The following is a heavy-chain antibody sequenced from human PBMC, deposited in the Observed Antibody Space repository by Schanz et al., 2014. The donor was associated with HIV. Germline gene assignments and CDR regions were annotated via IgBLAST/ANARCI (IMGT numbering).Heavy chain of an antibody. CDR3: ARALNRGSSSWYLHYFDQ. CDR2: VFHSGST. V-gene: IGHV4-61*08. Sequence: QVQLQQWGAGLLKPSETLSLTCAVSGGSVSSDDHYWSWIRQPPGKGLEWIGYVFHSGSTKYNPSLKSRVTISVDTSKNQFSLKLNSVTAADTAVYFCARALNRGSSSWYLHYFDQWGQGTLVTVSS. D-gene: IGHD6-13*01. CDR1: GGSVSSDDHY. J-gene: IGHJ4*02.